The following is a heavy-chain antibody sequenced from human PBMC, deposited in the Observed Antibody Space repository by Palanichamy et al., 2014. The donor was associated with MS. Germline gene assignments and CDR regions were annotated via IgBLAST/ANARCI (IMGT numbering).Heavy chain of an antibody. V-gene: IGHV3-30*18. CDR2: ISYDGSNK. CDR1: GFTFSNFG. D-gene: IGHD5/OR15-5a*01. J-gene: IGHJ4*02. CDR3: AKDHLISTITTPSY. Sequence: QVQLVESGGGVVQPGRSLGLSRAASGFTFSNFGMHWVRQAPGKGLEWVAVISYDGSNKYYADSVKGRFTISRDNFKNTLYLQLNSLRAEDTAIYYCAKDHLISTITTPSYWGQGTLVTVSS.